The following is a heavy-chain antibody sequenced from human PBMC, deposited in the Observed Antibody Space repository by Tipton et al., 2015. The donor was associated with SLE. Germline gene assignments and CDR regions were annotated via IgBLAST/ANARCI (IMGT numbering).Heavy chain of an antibody. Sequence: AGLVKPSETLSLSCGVYGGSFSDYYWTWIRQSPGKGLEWIGEIYHSGSTNYNPSLKSRVTISVDKSKNQFSLKLSSVTAADAAVYYCARGDWVTTSYWFDFWGHGTLVTVSS. V-gene: IGHV4-34*01. D-gene: IGHD3/OR15-3a*01. CDR2: IYHSGST. CDR3: ARGDWVTTSYWFDF. CDR1: GGSFSDYY. J-gene: IGHJ5*01.